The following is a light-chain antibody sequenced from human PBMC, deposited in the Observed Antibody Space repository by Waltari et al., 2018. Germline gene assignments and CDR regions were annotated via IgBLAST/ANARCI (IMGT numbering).Light chain of an antibody. CDR2: EVS. CDR1: SSDVGGFDY. J-gene: IGLJ2*01. CDR3: SSFAGSSQML. V-gene: IGLV2-8*01. Sequence: QSALTQPPSASGSPGQSVTISCTGTSSDVGGFDYVSWYQQHPGKVPRLRIYEVSKRPSGVPDRFSGSKSGNTASLTVSGLQVEDEADYYCSSFAGSSQMLFGGGTKLTVL.